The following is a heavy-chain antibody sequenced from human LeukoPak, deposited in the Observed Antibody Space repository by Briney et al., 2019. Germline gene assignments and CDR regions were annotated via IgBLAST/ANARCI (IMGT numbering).Heavy chain of an antibody. V-gene: IGHV4-4*02. D-gene: IGHD3-10*01. CDR3: ARDSGTTGEVKFDP. J-gene: IGHJ5*02. Sequence: SGTLSLTCAVSDGSISSSNWWSWVRQPPGKGLEWIGEIYHSGSTNYNPSLKSRVTISVDTSKNQFSLKLSSVTAADTAVYYCARDSGTTGEVKFDPWGQGTLVTVSS. CDR1: DGSISSSNW. CDR2: IYHSGST.